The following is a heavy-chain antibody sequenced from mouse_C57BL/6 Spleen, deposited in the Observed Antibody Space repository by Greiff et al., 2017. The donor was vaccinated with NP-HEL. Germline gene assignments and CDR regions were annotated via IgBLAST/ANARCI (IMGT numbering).Heavy chain of an antibody. V-gene: IGHV1-4*01. J-gene: IGHJ2*01. CDR2: INPSSGYT. CDR3: ARTYYYGSDFDY. CDR1: GYTFTSYT. Sequence: QVQLKQSGAELARPGASVKMSCKASGYTFTSYTMHWVKQRPGQGLEWIGYINPSSGYTKYNQKFKDKATLTADKSSSTAYMQLSSLTSDDTAVYYCARTYYYGSDFDYWGQGTTLTVSS. D-gene: IGHD1-1*01.